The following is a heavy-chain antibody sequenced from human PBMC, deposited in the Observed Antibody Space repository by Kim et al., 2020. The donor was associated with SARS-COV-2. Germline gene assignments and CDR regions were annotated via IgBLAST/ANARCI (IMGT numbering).Heavy chain of an antibody. CDR2: IKQDGSEK. CDR1: GFTFSSYW. CDR3: ARDVDTAMVYLLLLRYSKGMDV. J-gene: IGHJ6*02. Sequence: GGSLRLSCAASGFTFSSYWMSWVRQAPGKGLEWVANIKQDGSEKYYVDSVKGRFTISRDNAKNSLYLQMNSLRAEDTAVYYCARDVDTAMVYLLLLRYSKGMDVWGQGTTVTVSS. V-gene: IGHV3-7*01. D-gene: IGHD5-18*01.